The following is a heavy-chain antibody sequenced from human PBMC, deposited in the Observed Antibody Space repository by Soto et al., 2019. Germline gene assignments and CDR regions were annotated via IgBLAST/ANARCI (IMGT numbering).Heavy chain of an antibody. V-gene: IGHV4-59*12. J-gene: IGHJ4*02. D-gene: IGHD3-10*01. Sequence: SETLSLTCTVSGGSISSYYWSWIRQPPGKGLECIGYISYSGSTNYNPSLKSRVTISRDNSNNTLFLQMNSLGAEDTAVYYCAKIPAGTSIYYSDYWGQGTLVTVSS. CDR1: GGSISSYY. CDR3: AKIPAGTSIYYSDY. CDR2: ISYSGST.